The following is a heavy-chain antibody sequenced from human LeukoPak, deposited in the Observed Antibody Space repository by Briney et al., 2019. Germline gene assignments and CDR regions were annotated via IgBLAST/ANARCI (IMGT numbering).Heavy chain of an antibody. J-gene: IGHJ4*02. V-gene: IGHV3-74*01. D-gene: IGHD2-21*02. Sequence: PAASLRLSCAASGFTFSSFWMHWVRQAPGKGLVWVSRINSDGSITTYADSVKGRFTISRDNAKNTVYLQLSSLRAEDTAVYYCTRAVVVTASDSWGQGTLVTVSS. CDR3: TRAVVVTASDS. CDR1: GFTFSSFW. CDR2: INSDGSIT.